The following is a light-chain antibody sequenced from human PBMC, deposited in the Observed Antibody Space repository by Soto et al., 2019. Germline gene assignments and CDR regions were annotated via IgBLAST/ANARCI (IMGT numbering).Light chain of an antibody. CDR3: QQYGSSSPWT. V-gene: IGKV1-5*03. CDR1: QSISSW. Sequence: DIQMTQSPSTLSASVGDRVTITCRASQSISSWLAWYQQKPGRAPKLLIYKASSLETGVPPRFSGSGSGTEFTLIIISLQPDDFASYYCQQYGSSSPWTFGQGTKVEIK. J-gene: IGKJ1*01. CDR2: KAS.